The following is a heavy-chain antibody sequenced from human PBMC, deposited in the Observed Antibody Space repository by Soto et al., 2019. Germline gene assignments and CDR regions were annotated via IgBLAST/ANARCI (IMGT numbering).Heavy chain of an antibody. CDR1: GGSISSSSYY. CDR3: ARGGSEGGLDV. D-gene: IGHD3-10*01. CDR2: LYYSGNT. J-gene: IGHJ6*02. V-gene: IGHV4-61*03. Sequence: SETLSLTCTVSGGSISSSSYYWGWIRQPPGKGLEWIGYLYYSGNTNYNPSLKSRVTMSVDTSKNHFYLTLTSATAADTAVYFCARGGSEGGLDVWGQGTTVTVSS.